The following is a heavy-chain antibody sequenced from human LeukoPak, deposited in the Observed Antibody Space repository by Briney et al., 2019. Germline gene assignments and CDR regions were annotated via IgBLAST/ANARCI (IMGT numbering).Heavy chain of an antibody. J-gene: IGHJ2*01. V-gene: IGHV3-9*03. CDR2: ISWNSGSI. CDR3: AKAYGDYEGWYFDL. CDR1: GFTFDDYA. Sequence: QAGRSLRLSCAASGFTFDDYAMHWVRQAPGKGLEWASGISWNSGSIGYADSVKGRFTISRDNAKNSLYLQMNSLRTEDMALYYCAKAYGDYEGWYFDLWGRGTLVTVSS. D-gene: IGHD4-17*01.